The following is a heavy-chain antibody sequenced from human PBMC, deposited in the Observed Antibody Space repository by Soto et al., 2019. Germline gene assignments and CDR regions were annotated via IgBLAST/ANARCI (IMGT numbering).Heavy chain of an antibody. CDR3: ARDIRRYFRGTFDY. D-gene: IGHD3-10*01. CDR1: GYTFTSYY. J-gene: IGHJ4*02. CDR2: INPSGGST. Sequence: ASVKVSCKASGYTFTSYYMHWVRQAPGQGLEWMGIINPSGGSTSYAQKFQGRVTITRDTSASTAYMELSSLRSEDTAVYYCARDIRRYFRGTFDYWGQGTLVTVSS. V-gene: IGHV1-46*01.